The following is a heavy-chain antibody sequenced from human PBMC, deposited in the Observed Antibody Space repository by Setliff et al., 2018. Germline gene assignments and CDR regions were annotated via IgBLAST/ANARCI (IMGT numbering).Heavy chain of an antibody. V-gene: IGHV4-38-2*02. CDR3: ASPRRDDLDSPFDPFDI. D-gene: IGHD3-3*01. J-gene: IGHJ3*02. Sequence: SETLSLTCTVSGGSISSGHYWGWIRQPPGKGLEWIATIYHKGRTYFNPSLQSRVTMSLDRSKNQFSLRLTSVTASDTAVYYCASPRRDDLDSPFDPFDIWGHGTRVTVSS. CDR1: GGSISSGHY. CDR2: IYHKGRT.